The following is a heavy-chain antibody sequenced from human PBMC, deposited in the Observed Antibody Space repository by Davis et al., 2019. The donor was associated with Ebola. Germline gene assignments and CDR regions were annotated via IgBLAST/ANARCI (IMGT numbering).Heavy chain of an antibody. CDR1: GGTFSNSI. Sequence: SVKVSCKASGGTFSNSIISWVRQAPGQGLEWMGGVILVFGTITYAERFQGRVTITADESTNTVYMELTSLGSEDTAVYYCGGGTYVNSFTGADFWGQGTLVTVSS. V-gene: IGHV1-69*13. J-gene: IGHJ4*02. D-gene: IGHD3-10*02. CDR2: VILVFGTI. CDR3: GGGTYVNSFTGADF.